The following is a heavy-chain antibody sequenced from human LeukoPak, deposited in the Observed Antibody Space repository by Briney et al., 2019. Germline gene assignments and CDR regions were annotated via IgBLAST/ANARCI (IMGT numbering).Heavy chain of an antibody. CDR1: GFTFSTYG. V-gene: IGHV3-33*01. CDR3: ARAVGPFDF. Sequence: GRSLRLSCATSGFTFSTYGMHWVRQAPGKGLEWVAVIWHDGSIKYYADSVKGRFTISRDNSKNTLYLQMNSLRAEDTAVYYCARAVGPFDFWGPGTIVIVSS. CDR2: IWHDGSIK. J-gene: IGHJ3*01.